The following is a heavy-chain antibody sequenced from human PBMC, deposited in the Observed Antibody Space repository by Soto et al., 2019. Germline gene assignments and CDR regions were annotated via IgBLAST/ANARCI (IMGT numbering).Heavy chain of an antibody. CDR2: ISAYNGNT. J-gene: IGHJ4*02. V-gene: IGHV1-18*01. CDR1: GYTFTSYV. CDR3: VVAAQPYYFDY. Sequence: QVQLVQSGAEVKKPGASVKVSCKASGYTFTSYVISWVRQAPGQGLEWMGGISAYNGNTNYAQKLQGRVTMTTDTSTITAYMELRSLRSDDTAVYYCVVAAQPYYFDYWGQGTLVTVSS. D-gene: IGHD2-15*01.